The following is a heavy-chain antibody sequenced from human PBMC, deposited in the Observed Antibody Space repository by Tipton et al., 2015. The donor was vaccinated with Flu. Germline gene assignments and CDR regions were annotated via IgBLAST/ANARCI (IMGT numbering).Heavy chain of an antibody. CDR3: ARAVAGGEAY. D-gene: IGHD6-19*01. J-gene: IGHJ4*02. Sequence: SLRLSCAASGFTFSTYWMTWVRQAPGKGLEWVANIKQDGSEKYYVDSVKGRFTISRDNAKNSLSLQMNSLRAEDTAVYYCARAVAGGEAYWGQGTLVTVSS. CDR1: GFTFSTYW. CDR2: IKQDGSEK. V-gene: IGHV3-7*03.